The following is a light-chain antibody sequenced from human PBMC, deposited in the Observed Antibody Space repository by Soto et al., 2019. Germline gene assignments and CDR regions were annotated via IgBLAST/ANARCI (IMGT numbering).Light chain of an antibody. CDR3: QQYGSSGT. J-gene: IGKJ1*01. Sequence: VLTQSPGTLSLSQGERATLSCRASQSVSNNYLAWYQQKPGQAPRLLIYGASNRATGIPDRFSGSGSGTDFTLTISRLEPEDFAVYYCQQYGSSGTFGQGTKVDVK. V-gene: IGKV3-20*01. CDR2: GAS. CDR1: QSVSNNY.